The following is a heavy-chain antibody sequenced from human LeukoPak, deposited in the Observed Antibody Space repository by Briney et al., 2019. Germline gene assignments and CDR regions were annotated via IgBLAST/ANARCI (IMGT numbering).Heavy chain of an antibody. V-gene: IGHV1-2*02. D-gene: IGHD6-13*01. J-gene: IGHJ5*02. CDR2: INPNSGGT. CDR1: GYTFTGYY. Sequence: AASVKVSCKASGYTFTGYYMHWVRQAPGQGLEWMGWINPNSGGTNYAQKFQGRVTMTRDTSISTAYMELSRLRSDDTAVYYCARDWSFSAAYSSSWRADRLNWFDPGGQGTLVTVSS. CDR3: ARDWSFSAAYSSSWRADRLNWFDP.